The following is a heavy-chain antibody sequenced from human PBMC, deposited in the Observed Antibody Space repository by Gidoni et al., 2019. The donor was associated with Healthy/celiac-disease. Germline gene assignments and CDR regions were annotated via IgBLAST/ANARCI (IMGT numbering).Heavy chain of an antibody. CDR2: IKRKTDGGTT. CDR1: GFTLSTAR. D-gene: IGHD3-22*01. CDR3: TTDLVYYDSSGYYDDAFDI. Sequence: EVQLVESGGGLVKPGGSLRLSCAASGFTLSTARMNWGRQAPGKGLGWVGRIKRKTDGGTTDYAAPVKGRFTISRDDSKNTLYLQMNSLKTEDTAVYYCTTDLVYYDSSGYYDDAFDIWGQGTMVTVSS. V-gene: IGHV3-15*07. J-gene: IGHJ3*02.